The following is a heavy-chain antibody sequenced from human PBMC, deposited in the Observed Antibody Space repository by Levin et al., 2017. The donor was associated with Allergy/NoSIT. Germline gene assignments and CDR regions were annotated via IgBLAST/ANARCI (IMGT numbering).Heavy chain of an antibody. CDR2: IKQDGSEK. Sequence: GESLKISCAASGFTFSSYWMSWVRQAPGKGLEWVANIKQDGSEKYYVDSVKGRFTISRDNAKNSLYLQMNSLRAEDTAVYYCARSNRANYDFWSGSEFDYWGQGTLVTVSS. V-gene: IGHV3-7*01. D-gene: IGHD3-3*01. CDR3: ARSNRANYDFWSGSEFDY. CDR1: GFTFSSYW. J-gene: IGHJ4*02.